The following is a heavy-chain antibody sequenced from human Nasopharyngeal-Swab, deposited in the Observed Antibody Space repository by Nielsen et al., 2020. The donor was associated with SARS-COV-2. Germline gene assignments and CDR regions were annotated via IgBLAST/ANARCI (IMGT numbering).Heavy chain of an antibody. J-gene: IGHJ6*03. Sequence: GGSLRLSCAASGFTFSSYGMHWVRQAPGKGLEWVAVIWYDGSNKYYADSVKGRFTISRDNSKNTLYLQMNSLRAEDTAVYYCVRGTGYYYYMDVWGKGTTVTVSS. CDR2: IWYDGSNK. CDR1: GFTFSSYG. V-gene: IGHV3-33*08. D-gene: IGHD1-14*01. CDR3: VRGTGYYYYMDV.